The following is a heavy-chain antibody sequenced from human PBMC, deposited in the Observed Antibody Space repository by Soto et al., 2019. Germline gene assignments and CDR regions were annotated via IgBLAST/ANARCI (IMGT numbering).Heavy chain of an antibody. CDR1: GYTFTIYW. D-gene: IGHD4-17*01. CDR2: IYPSDSDT. Sequence: DSLKISCQVXGYTFTIYWIGWVRQMPGKGLEWMGIIYPSDSDTRYSPSFQGQVTISADQSINTAYLQWDSLKASDTAIYYCARPANTVADHFDLWGQGTPVTVSS. V-gene: IGHV5-51*01. J-gene: IGHJ4*02. CDR3: ARPANTVADHFDL.